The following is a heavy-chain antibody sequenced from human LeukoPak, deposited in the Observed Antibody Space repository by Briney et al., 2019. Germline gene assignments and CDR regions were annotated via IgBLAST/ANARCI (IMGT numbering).Heavy chain of an antibody. CDR3: ARDKIPSDYGDYEAFDI. V-gene: IGHV1-69*04. CDR1: GGTFSSYT. D-gene: IGHD4-17*01. J-gene: IGHJ3*02. CDR2: IISILGIA. Sequence: GASVKVSCKASGGTFSSYTISWVRQAPGQGLEWMGRIISILGIANYAQMFQGRVTISADKSTSTAYMELSSLRSEETAVYYCARDKIPSDYGDYEAFDIWGQGTMVTVSS.